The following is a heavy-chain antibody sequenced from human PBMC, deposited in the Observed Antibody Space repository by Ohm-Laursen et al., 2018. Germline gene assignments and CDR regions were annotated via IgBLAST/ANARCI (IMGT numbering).Heavy chain of an antibody. Sequence: SLRLSCAASGFTFNDYYMSWIRQAPGKGLEWVSYISTSGSIIYYADSVKGRFTISRDNAENSLYLQMNSLKAEDTAVYYCARGLPCGSTNCYGIDIWGQGTMVTVSS. J-gene: IGHJ3*02. D-gene: IGHD2-2*01. CDR2: ISTSGSII. V-gene: IGHV3-11*01. CDR1: GFTFNDYY. CDR3: ARGLPCGSTNCYGIDI.